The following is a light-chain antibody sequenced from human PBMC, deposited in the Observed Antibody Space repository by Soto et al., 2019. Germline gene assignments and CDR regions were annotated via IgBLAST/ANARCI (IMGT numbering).Light chain of an antibody. J-gene: IGKJ3*01. CDR1: KDISNY. CDR3: QQYDNLPRT. CDR2: DAS. Sequence: EIQMTQSPSSLSASVGDRVTITCQASKDISNYLNWYQQKPGKAPKLLIYDASNLETGVPSRFSGSGSGTDFTFTISSLQPEDIATYYCQQYDNLPRTFGPGTKVDIK. V-gene: IGKV1-33*01.